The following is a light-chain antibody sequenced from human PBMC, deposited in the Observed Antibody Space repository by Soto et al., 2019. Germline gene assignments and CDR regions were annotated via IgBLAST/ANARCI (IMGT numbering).Light chain of an antibody. Sequence: QSVLTQPPSASGSPGQSVTISCTGTSSDVGGYNLVSWYQQYPGKAPKLIIYEVTKRPSGVPDRFSGSKSGNTASLTVSGLQTDDEADYYCSSYGGSNNFVFGTGTKATVL. CDR3: SSYGGSNNFV. J-gene: IGLJ1*01. V-gene: IGLV2-8*01. CDR1: SSDVGGYNL. CDR2: EVT.